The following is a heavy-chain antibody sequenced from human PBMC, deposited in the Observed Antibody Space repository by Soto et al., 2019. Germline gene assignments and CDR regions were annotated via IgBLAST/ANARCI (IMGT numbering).Heavy chain of an antibody. CDR2: ISSNVGST. V-gene: IGHV3-64*02. J-gene: IGHJ6*02. CDR3: ARGRWYSDISTAGSMDV. D-gene: IGHD3-9*01. Sequence: PGGSLSLSCAASGFTISSYAMHWVRQDPGKGLEYVSAISSNVGSTYYAASVKGRFTISRDNSKNTLYLQMGSLRAEDMAVYYCARGRWYSDISTAGSMDVWGQGTRVTVSS. CDR1: GFTISSYA.